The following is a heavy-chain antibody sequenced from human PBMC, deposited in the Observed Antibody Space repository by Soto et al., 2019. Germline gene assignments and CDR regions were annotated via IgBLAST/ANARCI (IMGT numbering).Heavy chain of an antibody. D-gene: IGHD6-13*01. CDR2: ISYDGSNK. J-gene: IGHJ4*02. Sequence: QVQLVEAGGGVVQPGRSLRLSCAASGFTFSSYGMHWVRQAPGKGVEWVAVISYDGSNKYYADSVKGRFTIARDNSKNTLYLQMNSLRAEDTAVYYCAKTIASWYPDYWGQGTLVTVSS. V-gene: IGHV3-30*18. CDR1: GFTFSSYG. CDR3: AKTIASWYPDY.